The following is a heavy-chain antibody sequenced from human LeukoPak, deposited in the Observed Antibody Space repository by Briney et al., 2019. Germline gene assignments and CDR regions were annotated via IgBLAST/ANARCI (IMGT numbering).Heavy chain of an antibody. Sequence: PGGSLRLSCAASGVTLRNYAMTWIRQAPGKGLVWVSRGDGDGSHSTYADSVKGRFTISRDNSKNTLYLQMNSLRAEDTAVYYCARHDGGYGPFDYWGQGTLVTVSS. D-gene: IGHD5-12*01. CDR2: GDGDGSHS. V-gene: IGHV3-23*01. CDR1: GVTLRNYA. CDR3: ARHDGGYGPFDY. J-gene: IGHJ4*02.